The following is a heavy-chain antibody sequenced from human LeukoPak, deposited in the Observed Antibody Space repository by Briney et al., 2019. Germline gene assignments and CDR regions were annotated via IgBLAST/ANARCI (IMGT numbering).Heavy chain of an antibody. CDR3: ARSTRSWFDP. J-gene: IGHJ5*02. Sequence: SETLSLTCTVSGGSITNYYWRWIRQPPGKGLEWIGYMYYSGSTNYNPSLKSRVTISVDTSNNQFSLKLSSVTAADTAVYYCARSTRSWFDPWGQGTLVTVSS. CDR2: MYYSGST. V-gene: IGHV4-59*01. CDR1: GGSITNYY. D-gene: IGHD3-10*01.